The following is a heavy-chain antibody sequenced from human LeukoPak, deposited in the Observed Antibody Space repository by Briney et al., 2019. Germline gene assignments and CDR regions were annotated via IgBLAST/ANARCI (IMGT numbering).Heavy chain of an antibody. J-gene: IGHJ4*02. V-gene: IGHV3-30*18. CDR1: GLTFSSYG. CDR3: AKAEGGGDFDY. D-gene: IGHD3-16*01. CDR2: ISYDGSNK. Sequence: QPGGSLRLSCAASGLTFSSYGMHWVRQAPGKGLEWVAVISYDGSNKYYADSVKGRFTISRDNSKNTLYLQMNSLRAEDTAVYYCAKAEGGGDFDYWGQGTLVTVSS.